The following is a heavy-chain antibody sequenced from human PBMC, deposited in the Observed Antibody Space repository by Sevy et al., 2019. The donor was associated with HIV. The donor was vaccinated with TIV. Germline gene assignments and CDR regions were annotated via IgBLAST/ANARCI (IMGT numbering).Heavy chain of an antibody. Sequence: GGSLRLSCAASGFTFSSYGMHWVRQAPGKGLEWVAVISYDGSNKYYADSVKGRFTISRDNSKNTLYLQMNSLRAEDTAVYCCANLVGITIFGVVTYRGGHYYYYGMDVWGQGTTVTVSS. D-gene: IGHD3-3*01. V-gene: IGHV3-30*18. CDR3: ANLVGITIFGVVTYRGGHYYYYGMDV. CDR2: ISYDGSNK. J-gene: IGHJ6*02. CDR1: GFTFSSYG.